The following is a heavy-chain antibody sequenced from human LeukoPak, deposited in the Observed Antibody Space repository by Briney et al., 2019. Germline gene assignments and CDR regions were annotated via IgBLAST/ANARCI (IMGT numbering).Heavy chain of an antibody. V-gene: IGHV1-2*02. CDR2: INPNSGGT. J-gene: IGHJ4*02. CDR3: ARDLDH. Sequence: GQGLEWMGWINPNSGGTNYAQKFQGRVTMTRDTSISTAYMELGSLRSDDTAVYYCARDLDHWGQGTVVTVSS.